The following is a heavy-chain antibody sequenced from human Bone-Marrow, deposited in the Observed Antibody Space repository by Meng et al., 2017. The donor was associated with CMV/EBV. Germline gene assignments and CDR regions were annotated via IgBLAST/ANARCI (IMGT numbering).Heavy chain of an antibody. CDR2: IYYSGST. Sequence: GSLRLSCTVSGGSISSYYWSWIRQPPGKGLEWIGYIYYSGSTNYNPSLKSRVTISVDTSKNQFSLKLSSVTAADTAVYYCARGPLWGGTKNWFYPWGQGTLVTVSS. CDR1: GGSISSYY. D-gene: IGHD7-27*01. CDR3: ARGPLWGGTKNWFYP. V-gene: IGHV4-59*01. J-gene: IGHJ5*02.